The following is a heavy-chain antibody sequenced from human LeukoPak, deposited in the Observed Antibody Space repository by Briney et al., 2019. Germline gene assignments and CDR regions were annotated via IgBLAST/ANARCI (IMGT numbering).Heavy chain of an antibody. J-gene: IGHJ5*02. CDR1: GGSISSSSYY. CDR3: ARGGNYWPQWWFDP. Sequence: PSETLSLTCTVSGGSISSSSYYWGWIRQPPGKGLEWIGSIYYSGSTYYNPSLKSRVTISVDTSKNQFSLELNSVTPADTAVYYCARGGNYWPQWWFDPWGRGTLVSVSS. V-gene: IGHV4-39*07. CDR2: IYYSGST. D-gene: IGHD1-26*01.